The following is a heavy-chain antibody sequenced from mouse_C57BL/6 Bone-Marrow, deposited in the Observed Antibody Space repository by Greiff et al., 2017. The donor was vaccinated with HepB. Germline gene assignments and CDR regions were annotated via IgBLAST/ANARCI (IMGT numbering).Heavy chain of an antibody. J-gene: IGHJ2*01. CDR3: ARGVYYGSVFDY. D-gene: IGHD1-1*01. Sequence: EVQRVESGPGLVKPSQSLSLTCSVTGYSITSGYYWNWIRQFPGNKLEWMGYISYDGSNNYNPSLKNRISITRDTSKNQFFLKLNSVTTEDTATYYCARGVYYGSVFDYWGQGTTLTVSS. V-gene: IGHV3-6*01. CDR1: GYSITSGYY. CDR2: ISYDGSN.